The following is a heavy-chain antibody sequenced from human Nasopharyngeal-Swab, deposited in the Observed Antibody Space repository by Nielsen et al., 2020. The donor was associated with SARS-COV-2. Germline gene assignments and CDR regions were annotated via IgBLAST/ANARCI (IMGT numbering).Heavy chain of an antibody. V-gene: IGHV1-2*06. CDR3: AASSSSWYLTFDY. Sequence: ASVKVSCKASGYTFTDYYMHWVRQAPGQGVECMGRINPNSGGTNYAQKFQGRVTMTRDTSISTAYMELTRLRSDDTAVYYCAASSSSWYLTFDYWGQGTLVTVSS. D-gene: IGHD6-13*01. J-gene: IGHJ4*02. CDR2: INPNSGGT. CDR1: GYTFTDYY.